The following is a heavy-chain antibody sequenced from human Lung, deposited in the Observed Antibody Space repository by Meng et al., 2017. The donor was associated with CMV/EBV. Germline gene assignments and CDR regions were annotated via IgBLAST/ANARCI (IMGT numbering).Heavy chain of an antibody. D-gene: IGHD3-9*01. CDR1: GFTFSSYW. CDR2: IKQDGSEK. CDR3: ARDRYFDWLGDAFDI. J-gene: IGHJ3*02. Sequence: GGSLRLXCAASGFTFSSYWMSWVRQAPGKGLEWVANIKQDGSEKYYVDSVKGRFTISRDNAKNSLYLQMNSLRAEDTAVYYCARDRYFDWLGDAFDIWGQGTMVTVSS. V-gene: IGHV3-7*01.